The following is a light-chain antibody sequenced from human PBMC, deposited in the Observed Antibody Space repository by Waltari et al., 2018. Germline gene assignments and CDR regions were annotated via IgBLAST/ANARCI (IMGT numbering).Light chain of an antibody. Sequence: QLVLTQSLSASASLGASVKHPCTLSSEHSHYDIAWHQQHRERGPRFRMRHNSDGRHTKGDGIPDRFSGSSSGAELYLIISSLQYEDEADYYCQTWDPYIVVFGGGTKLTVL. CDR1: SEHSHYD. CDR2: HNSDGRH. CDR3: QTWDPYIVV. V-gene: IGLV4-69*01. J-gene: IGLJ2*01.